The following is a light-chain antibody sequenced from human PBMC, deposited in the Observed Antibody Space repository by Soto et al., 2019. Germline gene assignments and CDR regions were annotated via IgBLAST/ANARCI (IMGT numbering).Light chain of an antibody. V-gene: IGLV2-8*01. CDR2: EVS. J-gene: IGLJ2*01. CDR3: SSYVGSNILV. Sequence: QSALTQPPSASGSPGQSVTISCTGTSSDVGASKYVSWYQQYPGKAPKLMIYEVSKRPPGVPDRFTGSKSGNTASLTVSGVKAEEDADYYCSSYVGSNILVFGGGTKLTVL. CDR1: SSDVGASKY.